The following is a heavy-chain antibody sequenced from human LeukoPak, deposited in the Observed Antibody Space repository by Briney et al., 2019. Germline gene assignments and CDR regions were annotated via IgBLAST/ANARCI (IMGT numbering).Heavy chain of an antibody. Sequence: PSETLSLTCAVYGGSFSGYYWSWIRQPPGKGLEWIGEINHSGSTNYNPSLKSRVTISVDTSKNQFSLKLSSVTAADTAVYYCARSGIAVAGTERGGYYYGMDVWGQGTTVTVSS. CDR2: INHSGST. CDR1: GGSFSGYY. V-gene: IGHV4-34*01. D-gene: IGHD6-19*01. CDR3: ARSGIAVAGTERGGYYYGMDV. J-gene: IGHJ6*02.